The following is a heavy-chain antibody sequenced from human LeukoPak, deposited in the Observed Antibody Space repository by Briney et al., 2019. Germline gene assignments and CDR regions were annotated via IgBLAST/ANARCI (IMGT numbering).Heavy chain of an antibody. Sequence: PSQTLSLTCAVSGGSISSGGYSWSWIRQPPGKGLEWIGYIYHSGSTYYNPSLKSRVTISVDRSKNQFSLKLSSVTAADTAVYYCARGYGKDFDYWGQGTLVTVSP. J-gene: IGHJ4*02. V-gene: IGHV4-30-2*01. D-gene: IGHD4-17*01. CDR2: IYHSGST. CDR3: ARGYGKDFDY. CDR1: GGSISSGGYS.